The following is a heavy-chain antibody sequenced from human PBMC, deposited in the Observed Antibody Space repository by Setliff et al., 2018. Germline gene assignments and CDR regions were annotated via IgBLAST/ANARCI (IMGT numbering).Heavy chain of an antibody. CDR3: ARAWGYYYGMDV. J-gene: IGHJ6*02. D-gene: IGHD7-27*01. Sequence: GGSLRLSCAASGFTFSSYWMSWVRQAPGKRLEWVSVIYSGGSTYYADSVKGRFTISRDNSKNTLYLQMNSLRAEDTAVYYCARAWGYYYGMDVWGQGTTVTVSS. V-gene: IGHV3-53*01. CDR2: IYSGGST. CDR1: GFTFSSYW.